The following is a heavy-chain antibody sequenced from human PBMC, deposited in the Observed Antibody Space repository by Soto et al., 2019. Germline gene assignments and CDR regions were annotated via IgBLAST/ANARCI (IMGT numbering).Heavy chain of an antibody. CDR2: INHSGST. CDR1: GGSFSGYY. V-gene: IGHV4-34*01. CDR3: ARGRRREAARLPHYYYYGMDV. D-gene: IGHD6-6*01. Sequence: PSETLSLTCAVYGGSFSGYYWSWIRQPPGKGLEWIGEINHSGSTNYNPSLKSRVTISVDTSKNQFSLKLSSVTAADTAVYYCARGRRREAARLPHYYYYGMDVWGQGTTVTVSS. J-gene: IGHJ6*02.